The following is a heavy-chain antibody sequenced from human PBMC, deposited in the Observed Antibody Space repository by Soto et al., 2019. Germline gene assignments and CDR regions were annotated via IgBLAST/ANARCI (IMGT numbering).Heavy chain of an antibody. CDR1: GGSFSGYY. Sequence: QVQLQQWGAGLLKPSETLSLTCAVYGGSFSGYYWSWIRQPPGKGLEWNGEINHSGSTNYNPSLKSRVTISVDTSKNQFSLKLSSVTAADTAVYYCARGHQMGVGATRYSGRFDYWGQGTLVTVSS. V-gene: IGHV4-34*01. CDR3: ARGHQMGVGATRYSGRFDY. J-gene: IGHJ4*02. D-gene: IGHD1-26*01. CDR2: INHSGST.